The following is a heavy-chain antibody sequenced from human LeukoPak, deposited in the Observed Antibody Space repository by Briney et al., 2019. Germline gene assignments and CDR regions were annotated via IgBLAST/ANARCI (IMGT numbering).Heavy chain of an antibody. J-gene: IGHJ3*02. V-gene: IGHV3-64*01. Sequence: GGSLRLSCAASGFTFSSYAMHWVRQAPGKGLEYVSAISSNGGSTYYANSVKGRFTISRDNSKNTLYLQMGSLRAEDMAVYYCARGKFLDDAFDIWGQGTMVTVSS. D-gene: IGHD1-1*01. CDR1: GFTFSSYA. CDR3: ARGKFLDDAFDI. CDR2: ISSNGGST.